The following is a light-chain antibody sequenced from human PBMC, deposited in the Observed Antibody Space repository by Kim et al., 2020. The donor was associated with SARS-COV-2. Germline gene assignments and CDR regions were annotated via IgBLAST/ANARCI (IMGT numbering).Light chain of an antibody. CDR1: SSDVGSYNR. CDR3: SSYTSSSTLWV. Sequence: QSALTQPPSVSGSPGQSVTISCTGTSSDVGSYNRVSWYQQPPGTAPKLMIYEVSNRPSGVPDRFSGSKSGNTASLTISGLQAEDEADYYCSSYTSSSTLWVFGGGTQLTVL. V-gene: IGLV2-18*02. J-gene: IGLJ3*02. CDR2: EVS.